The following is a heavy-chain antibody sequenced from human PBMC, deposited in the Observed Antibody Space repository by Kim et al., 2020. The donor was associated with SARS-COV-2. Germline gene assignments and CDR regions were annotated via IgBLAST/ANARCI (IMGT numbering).Heavy chain of an antibody. Sequence: SETLSLTCTVSGYSISSGYYWGWIRQPPGKGLEWIGSIYHSGSTYYNPPLKSLVTISVDTSKNQFSLKLSSVTAADTAVYYCARLSGSYMFDYWGQGTLVTVSS. J-gene: IGHJ4*02. D-gene: IGHD1-26*01. V-gene: IGHV4-38-2*02. CDR1: GYSISSGYY. CDR2: IYHSGST. CDR3: ARLSGSYMFDY.